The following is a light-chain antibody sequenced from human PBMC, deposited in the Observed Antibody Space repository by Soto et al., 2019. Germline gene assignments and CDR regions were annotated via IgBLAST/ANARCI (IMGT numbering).Light chain of an antibody. CDR2: GAS. V-gene: IGKV3-20*01. J-gene: IGKJ1*01. CDR1: QSVSSYY. CDR3: QQYGSSPPWT. Sequence: EIVLTQSPGTLSLSPGERATLSCRASQSVSSYYFAWYQQKPGQPPRLLIYGASSRATGIPDRFSGSGSGTDFTLTISRLEPEDFAVYYCQQYGSSPPWTFGQGTKVEIK.